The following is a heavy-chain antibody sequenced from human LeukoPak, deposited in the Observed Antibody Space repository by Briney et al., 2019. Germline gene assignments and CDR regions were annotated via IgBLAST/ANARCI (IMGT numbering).Heavy chain of an antibody. CDR1: GFTFSSYE. D-gene: IGHD3-10*02. Sequence: TGGSLRLSCAASGFTFSSYEMNWVRQAPGRGLEGVSYISSSGSTIYYADSVKGRFTISRDNAKNSLYLQMNSLRAEGTAVYYCAELGITMIGGVWGKGTTVTISS. CDR3: AELGITMIGGV. CDR2: ISSSGSTI. J-gene: IGHJ6*04. V-gene: IGHV3-48*03.